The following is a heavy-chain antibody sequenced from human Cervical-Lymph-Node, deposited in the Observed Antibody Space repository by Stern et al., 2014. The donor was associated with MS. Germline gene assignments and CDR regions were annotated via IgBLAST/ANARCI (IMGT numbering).Heavy chain of an antibody. V-gene: IGHV2-5*02. J-gene: IGHJ4*02. CDR2: IYWDDQK. Sequence: EESGPALVKPTQTLTLTCTFSGFSLSTSGLGVGWIRQPPGEALEWLAYIYWDDQKRYSTSLKSRLTITKDTSKNQVVLTLTNVDPVDTATYYCAHRTAGPFDYWGQGTLVTVSS. CDR3: AHRTAGPFDY. CDR1: GFSLSTSGLG.